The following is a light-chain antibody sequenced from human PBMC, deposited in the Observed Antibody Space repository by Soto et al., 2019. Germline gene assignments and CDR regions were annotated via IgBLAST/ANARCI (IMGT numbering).Light chain of an antibody. CDR2: KGT. CDR1: SSDVGAYNS. J-gene: IGLJ1*01. CDR3: CSSAPESTYV. Sequence: QSVLAQPASVSGSPGQSITISCTGTSSDVGAYNSVSLYQQHPHKAPQVIIYKGTQRPSGVSNRFSGSTSVNAAALTISGIQADDEAAYFCCSSAPESTYVFGSGTKVTVL. V-gene: IGLV2-23*01.